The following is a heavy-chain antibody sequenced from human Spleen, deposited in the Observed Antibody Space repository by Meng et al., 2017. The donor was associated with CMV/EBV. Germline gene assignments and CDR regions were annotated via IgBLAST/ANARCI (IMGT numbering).Heavy chain of an antibody. D-gene: IGHD1-26*01. CDR1: GFNFDEYG. V-gene: IGHV3-20*04. J-gene: IGHJ4*02. CDR2: IHWSGGST. CDR3: ARDHQWELLGGFDC. Sequence: GGSLRLSCAASGFNFDEYGMSWVRQAPGKGLEWVSSIHWSGGSTDYADSVKGRFTISRDNAKKSLYLQMNSLRAEDTALYFCARDHQWELLGGFDCWGLGTLVTVSS.